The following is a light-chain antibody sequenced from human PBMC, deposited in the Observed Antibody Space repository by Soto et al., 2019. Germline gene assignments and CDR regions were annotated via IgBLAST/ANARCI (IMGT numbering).Light chain of an antibody. J-gene: IGKJ1*01. CDR1: QSVSSN. Sequence: EIVMTQSPATLSVSPGERATLSCRASQSVSSNLAWYQQKPGQAPRLLIYGASTRATGIPARFSGSGSGTDFTLNISSLQSEDFAVYYCQQYNNWSQWTFGQGTKVEIK. CDR2: GAS. CDR3: QQYNNWSQWT. V-gene: IGKV3-15*01.